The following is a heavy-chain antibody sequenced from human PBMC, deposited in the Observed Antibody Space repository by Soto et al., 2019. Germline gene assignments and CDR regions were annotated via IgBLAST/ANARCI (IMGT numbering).Heavy chain of an antibody. CDR1: GFTFSSYG. Sequence: QVQLVESGGGVVQPGRSLRLSCAASGFTFSSYGMHWVRQAPGKGLEWVAVISYDGSNKYYADSVKGRFTISRDNSKNTLYLQMNSLRAEDTAVYYCARDRKCGSPSNLQKLARAGGAFDIWGQGTMVTVSS. J-gene: IGHJ3*02. CDR3: ARDRKCGSPSNLQKLARAGGAFDI. CDR2: ISYDGSNK. V-gene: IGHV3-30*03. D-gene: IGHD6-13*01.